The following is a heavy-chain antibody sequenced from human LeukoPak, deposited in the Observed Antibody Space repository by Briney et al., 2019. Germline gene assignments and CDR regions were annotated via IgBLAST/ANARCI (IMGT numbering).Heavy chain of an antibody. D-gene: IGHD3-22*01. Sequence: ASVKVSCKASGYTFTSYGFSWVRQAPGQGLEWMGWISAYNGNTKYAQKLQGRVTMTTDTSTGTSYMELRSLRFDDTAVYYCARDSYDSSGNYLDYWGQGTLVTVSS. CDR3: ARDSYDSSGNYLDY. J-gene: IGHJ4*02. V-gene: IGHV1-18*01. CDR2: ISAYNGNT. CDR1: GYTFTSYG.